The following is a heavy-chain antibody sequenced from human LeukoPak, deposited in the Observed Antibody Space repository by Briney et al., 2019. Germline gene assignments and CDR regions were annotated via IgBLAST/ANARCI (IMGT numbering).Heavy chain of an antibody. CDR3: VGGILEWLFDY. Sequence: GGSLRLSCAASGFTFSNYWMSWVRQAPGKGLERVANIKQDGSEKYYVDTVKGRFTISRDNAKNSLYLQMNSLRAEDTAVYYCVGGILEWLFDYWGQGTLVTVSS. J-gene: IGHJ4*02. CDR2: IKQDGSEK. D-gene: IGHD3-3*01. V-gene: IGHV3-7*01. CDR1: GFTFSNYW.